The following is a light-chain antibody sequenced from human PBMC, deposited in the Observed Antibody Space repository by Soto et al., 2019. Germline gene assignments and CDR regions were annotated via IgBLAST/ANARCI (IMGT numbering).Light chain of an antibody. CDR2: KGS. CDR3: QQYNSYWT. V-gene: IGKV1-5*03. Sequence: DIKMNQSPSTLSASVGDRVTITCRASQSISSWVAWYQQKPGKAPKLLIYKGSSLESGVPSRFSGSGSGTEFTLTISTLQPDDIATYYCQQYNSYWTFGQGNKVDIK. CDR1: QSISSW. J-gene: IGKJ1*01.